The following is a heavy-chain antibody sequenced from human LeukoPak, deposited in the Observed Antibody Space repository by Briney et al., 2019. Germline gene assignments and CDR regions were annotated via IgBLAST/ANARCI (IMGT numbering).Heavy chain of an antibody. V-gene: IGHV4-30-4*01. J-gene: IGHJ4*02. CDR1: GGSISGTDYY. D-gene: IGHD5-12*01. Sequence: SQTLSLTCCVSGGSISGTDYYWSWIRQPPGKGLEWIGYIHHSGTTSYNPSLKSRITISVDPSMNQFSLKLTSMTAADTAVYYCAGRGYAMAYWGQGTLVTVSS. CDR3: AGRGYAMAY. CDR2: IHHSGTT.